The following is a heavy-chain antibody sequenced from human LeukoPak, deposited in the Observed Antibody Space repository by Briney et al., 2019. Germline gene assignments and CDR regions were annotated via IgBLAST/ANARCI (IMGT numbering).Heavy chain of an antibody. CDR2: ISYDGSNK. D-gene: IGHD3-22*01. V-gene: IGHV3-30-3*01. CDR3: AIFDSSGYYGWFGAFDI. CDR1: GFTFSSYA. Sequence: GGSLRLSCAASGFTFSSYAIHWVRQAPGKGLEWVAVISYDGSNKYYADSVKGRFTISRDNSKNTLYLQMNGLRAEDTAVYYCAIFDSSGYYGWFGAFDIWGQGTMVTVSS. J-gene: IGHJ3*02.